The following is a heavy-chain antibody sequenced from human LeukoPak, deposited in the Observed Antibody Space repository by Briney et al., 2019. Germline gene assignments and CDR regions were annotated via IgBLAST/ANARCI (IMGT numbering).Heavy chain of an antibody. D-gene: IGHD3-9*01. J-gene: IGHJ4*02. CDR3: ARRLLTGYYEF. CDR1: GDSISSYY. V-gene: IGHV4-59*01. Sequence: SETLSLTCTVSGDSISSYYWSWVRQPPGKGLEWIGYVYYSGTTNYNPSLKSRVSISVDTSKNQFSLKLTSVIAADTAVYYCARRLLTGYYEFWGQGTLVTVSS. CDR2: VYYSGTT.